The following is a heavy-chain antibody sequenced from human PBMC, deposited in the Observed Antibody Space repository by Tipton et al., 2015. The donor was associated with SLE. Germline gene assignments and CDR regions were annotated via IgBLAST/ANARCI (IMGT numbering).Heavy chain of an antibody. CDR2: IYSDGTT. V-gene: IGHV3-23*03. D-gene: IGHD3-3*01. Sequence: SLRLSCAASGFTLRNYAMSWVRQAPGKGLEWVSVIYSDGTTDYSDSVKGRFTISRDNSKNTLYLQMNSLRAEDTAVYYCAREPLEVREWFDLWGRGTLVTVSS. CDR3: AREPLEVREWFDL. CDR1: GFTLRNYA. J-gene: IGHJ2*01.